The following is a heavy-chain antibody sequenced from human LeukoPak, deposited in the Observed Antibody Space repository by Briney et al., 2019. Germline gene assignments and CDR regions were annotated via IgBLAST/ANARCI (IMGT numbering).Heavy chain of an antibody. CDR3: TRDHSELGYFDY. J-gene: IGHJ4*02. D-gene: IGHD7-27*01. Sequence: PGGSLRLSCTASGFTFGDYAMSWVRQAPGKGLEWVGFIRSKAYGGTTEYAASVKGRFTISRDDSKSIAYLQMNSLKTEDTAVYYCTRDHSELGYFDYWDQGTLVTVSS. CDR1: GFTFGDYA. CDR2: IRSKAYGGTT. V-gene: IGHV3-49*04.